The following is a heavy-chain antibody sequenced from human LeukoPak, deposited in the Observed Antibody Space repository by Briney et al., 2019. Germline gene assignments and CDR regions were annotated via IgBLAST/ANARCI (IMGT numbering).Heavy chain of an antibody. V-gene: IGHV3-23*01. D-gene: IGHD5-12*01. Sequence: PGGSLRLSCAASGFTFSSYAMSWVRQAPGKGLEWVSGITGSGGSTYYADSVKGRFTISRDNSKNTLYLQMNSLRAEDTAVYYCARELESYSGYDYLYWGQGTLVTVSS. CDR3: ARELESYSGYDYLY. CDR2: ITGSGGST. CDR1: GFTFSSYA. J-gene: IGHJ4*02.